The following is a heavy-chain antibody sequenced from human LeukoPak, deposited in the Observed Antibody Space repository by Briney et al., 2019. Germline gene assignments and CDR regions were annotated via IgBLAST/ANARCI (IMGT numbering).Heavy chain of an antibody. D-gene: IGHD6-13*01. CDR3: ASRVLAAAGTDY. V-gene: IGHV1-69*13. CDR2: IIPIFGTA. Sequence: GASVKVSCKASGGTFSSYAISWVRQAPGQGLEWMGGIIPIFGTANYAQKFQGRVTITADESTSTAYMELSSLRSEDTAVYYCASRVLAAAGTDYWGQGILVTVSS. J-gene: IGHJ4*02. CDR1: GGTFSSYA.